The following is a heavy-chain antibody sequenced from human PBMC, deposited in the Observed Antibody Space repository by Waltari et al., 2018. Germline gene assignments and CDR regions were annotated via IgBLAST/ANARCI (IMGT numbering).Heavy chain of an antibody. Sequence: VQLLESGGDLARPGGSLRLSCAASGFTFSSDAMSWVRQAPGKGLRWVSVISGSGGSTYYADSVMGRFTISRDNSKKMLFFQMNNLRPEDTALYYCAKRPGTSHYAMDVWGQGTTVTVSS. CDR1: GFTFSSDA. D-gene: IGHD3-10*01. J-gene: IGHJ6*02. CDR2: ISGSGGST. V-gene: IGHV3-23*01. CDR3: AKRPGTSHYAMDV.